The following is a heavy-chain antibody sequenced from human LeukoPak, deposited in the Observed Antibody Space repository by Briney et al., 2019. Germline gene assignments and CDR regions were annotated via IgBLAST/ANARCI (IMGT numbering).Heavy chain of an antibody. CDR3: ARDRCSSTSCSYYYYYYYMDV. CDR2: INPSGGST. Sequence: ASVKVSCKASGYTFTSYYMHWVRQAPGQGLEWMGIINPSGGSTSYAQKFQGRVTMTRDTSTSTVYMELSSLRSEDTAVYYCARDRCSSTSCSYYYYYYYMDVWGKGTTVTVSS. CDR1: GYTFTSYY. V-gene: IGHV1-46*01. J-gene: IGHJ6*03. D-gene: IGHD2-2*01.